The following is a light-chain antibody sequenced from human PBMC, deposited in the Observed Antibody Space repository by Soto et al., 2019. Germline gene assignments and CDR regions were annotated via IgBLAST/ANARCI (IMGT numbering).Light chain of an antibody. Sequence: QSVLTQPASVSGSPGQSITISCTGTSSDVGGYDYVSWYQQHPGNAPKLIIYDVSSRPSGVSNRFSGSKSGSTASLTISGLQAEDEADYYCQSYDSSLSGSEVFGTGTKLTVL. V-gene: IGLV2-14*03. CDR3: QSYDSSLSGSEV. J-gene: IGLJ1*01. CDR1: SSDVGGYDY. CDR2: DVS.